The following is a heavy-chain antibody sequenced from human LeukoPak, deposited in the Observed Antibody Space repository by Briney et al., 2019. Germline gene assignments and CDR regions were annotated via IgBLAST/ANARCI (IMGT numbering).Heavy chain of an antibody. CDR3: ASSPEYYDFWSGYSSQRFDP. V-gene: IGHV1-69*02. J-gene: IGHJ5*02. CDR1: GGTFSSYT. D-gene: IGHD3-3*01. CDR2: IIPILGIA. Sequence: ASVKVSCKASGGTFSSYTISWVRQAPGQGLEWMGRIIPILGIANYAQKFQGRVTITADKSTSTAYMELGSLRSEDTAVYYCASSPEYYDFWSGYSSQRFDPWGQGTLVTVSS.